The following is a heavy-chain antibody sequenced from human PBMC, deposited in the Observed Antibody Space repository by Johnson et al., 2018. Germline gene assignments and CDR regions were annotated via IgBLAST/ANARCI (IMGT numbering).Heavy chain of an antibody. Sequence: VQLVQSGGGLVQPGGSLRLSCAASGFTFSSYAMNWVRQAPGKGLEWVSLMSGRGGSTYYAGSVKGRFTITRANSKTTLYFQMNSLRAEDTAVYYCAKGYDSSPWWYFDLWGRGTLVTVSS. V-gene: IGHV3-23*04. CDR2: MSGRGGST. J-gene: IGHJ2*01. CDR1: GFTFSSYA. D-gene: IGHD3-22*01. CDR3: AKGYDSSPWWYFDL.